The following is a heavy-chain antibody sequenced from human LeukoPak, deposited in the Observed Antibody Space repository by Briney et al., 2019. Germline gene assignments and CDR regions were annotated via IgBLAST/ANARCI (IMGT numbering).Heavy chain of an antibody. Sequence: PGGSLRLSCAASGFTFSSYGMHWVRQAPGKGLEWVAFIRYDGSNKYYADSVKGRFTISRDNSENTLYLQMNSLRAEDTAVYYCANLITMVRGVTPVSGGQGTLVTVSS. V-gene: IGHV3-30*02. CDR2: IRYDGSNK. J-gene: IGHJ4*02. D-gene: IGHD3-10*01. CDR3: ANLITMVRGVTPVS. CDR1: GFTFSSYG.